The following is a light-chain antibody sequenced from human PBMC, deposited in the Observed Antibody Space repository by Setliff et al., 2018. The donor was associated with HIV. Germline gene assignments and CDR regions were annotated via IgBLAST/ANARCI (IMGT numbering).Light chain of an antibody. CDR1: STGAVTSGFNY. V-gene: IGLV2-14*01. J-gene: IGLJ1*01. Sequence: QAVVTQEPSLTVSPGGTVTLTCGSSTGAVTSGFNYVSWYQHHPGKAPKLMIYEVSNRPSGVSNRFSGSKSGNTASLTISGLQAEDEADYYCTSYSSRSTPYVFGTGTKVTVL. CDR3: TSYSSRSTPYV. CDR2: EVS.